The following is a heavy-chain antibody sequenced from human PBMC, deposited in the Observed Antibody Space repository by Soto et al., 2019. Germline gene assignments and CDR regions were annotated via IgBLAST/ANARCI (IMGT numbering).Heavy chain of an antibody. Sequence: GRSLRLSCAASGFTFNIYGRHWVRQAPDKGLEWVALISYDGSNQYYADSVKGRFTISRDNSKNTLFLQMNSLRADDTAVYYCAKDQASGQGSFDSWGQGTLVTVSS. J-gene: IGHJ5*01. V-gene: IGHV3-30*18. CDR3: AKDQASGQGSFDS. CDR1: GFTFNIYG. CDR2: ISYDGSNQ.